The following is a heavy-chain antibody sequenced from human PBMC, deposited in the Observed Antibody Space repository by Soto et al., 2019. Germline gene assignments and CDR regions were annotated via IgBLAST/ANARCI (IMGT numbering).Heavy chain of an antibody. V-gene: IGHV3-30*18. CDR3: AKDRGSIAAQRYYYYGMDV. Sequence: GWSLRLSGAAGGCAVSSCGMHWVRQAPGKGLEWVAVISYDGSNKYYADSVKGRFTISRDNSKNTLYLQMNSLRAEDTAVYYCAKDRGSIAAQRYYYYGMDVWGQGTTVTVSS. J-gene: IGHJ6*02. CDR2: ISYDGSNK. D-gene: IGHD6-6*01. CDR1: GCAVSSCG.